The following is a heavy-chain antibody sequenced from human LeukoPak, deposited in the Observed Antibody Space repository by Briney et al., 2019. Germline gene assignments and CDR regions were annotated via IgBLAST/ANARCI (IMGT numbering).Heavy chain of an antibody. CDR2: IYYSGST. V-gene: IGHV4-30-4*07. J-gene: IGHJ3*02. CDR1: GGSISSGGYS. Sequence: PSETLSLTCAVSGGSISSGGYSWSWIRQPPGKGLEWIGYIYYSGSTYYNPSLKSRVTISVDTSKNQFSLKLSSVTAADTAVYYCARDYRGNYYDSSGPYAFDIWGQGTMVTVSS. CDR3: ARDYRGNYYDSSGPYAFDI. D-gene: IGHD3-22*01.